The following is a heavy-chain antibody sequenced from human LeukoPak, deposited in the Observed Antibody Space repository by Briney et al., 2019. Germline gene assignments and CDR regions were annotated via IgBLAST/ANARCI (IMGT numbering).Heavy chain of an antibody. Sequence: ASVKVSCKASGYTLTGYYMHWVRQAPGQGLEWMGWINPNSGGTNYAQEFQGRVTMTRDTSISTAYMELSRLRSDDTAVYYCARDDSSGIDYWGQGTLVTVSS. CDR1: GYTLTGYY. CDR3: ARDDSSGIDY. D-gene: IGHD3-22*01. CDR2: INPNSGGT. V-gene: IGHV1-2*02. J-gene: IGHJ4*02.